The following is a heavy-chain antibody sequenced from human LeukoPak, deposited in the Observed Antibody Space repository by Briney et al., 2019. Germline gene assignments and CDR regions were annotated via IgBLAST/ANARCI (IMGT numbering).Heavy chain of an antibody. D-gene: IGHD2-2*01. Sequence: SETLSLTCTVSGGSISSYYWSWIRQAPGKGLEWIGYISYSGSTNYNPSLKSRVTISVDTSKNQFSLKLSSVTAADTAVYYCARLGGQYQLLGWSDPWGQGTLVTVSS. J-gene: IGHJ5*02. CDR1: GGSISSYY. V-gene: IGHV4-59*01. CDR2: ISYSGST. CDR3: ARLGGQYQLLGWSDP.